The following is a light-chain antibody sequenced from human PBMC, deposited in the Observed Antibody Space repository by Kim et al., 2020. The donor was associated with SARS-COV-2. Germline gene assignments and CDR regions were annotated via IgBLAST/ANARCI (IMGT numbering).Light chain of an antibody. CDR1: SSEVGGYNY. V-gene: IGLV2-14*03. CDR2: DVS. Sequence: QSITISCTGTSSEVGGYNYVSWYQQHPGKVPKLMIFDVSNRPSGVSNRFSGSKSGNTASLTISGLQAEDEADYYCSSYTSSSTLEVFGTGTKVTVL. J-gene: IGLJ1*01. CDR3: SSYTSSSTLEV.